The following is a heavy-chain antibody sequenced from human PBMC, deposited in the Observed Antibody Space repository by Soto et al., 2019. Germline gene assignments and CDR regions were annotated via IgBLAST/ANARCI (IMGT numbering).Heavy chain of an antibody. D-gene: IGHD6-6*01. CDR3: AREVQLVRLRSFDY. CDR1: GGSISSGGYY. V-gene: IGHV4-31*03. CDR2: IYYSGST. J-gene: IGHJ4*02. Sequence: PSETLSLTCTVSGGSISSGGYYWSWIRQHPGKGLEWIGYIYYSGSTYYNPSLKSRVTISVDTSKNQFSLKLSSVTAADTAMYYCAREVQLVRLRSFDYWGQGTLVTVSS.